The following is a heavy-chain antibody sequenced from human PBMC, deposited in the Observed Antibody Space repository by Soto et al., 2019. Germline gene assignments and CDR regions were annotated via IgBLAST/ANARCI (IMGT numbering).Heavy chain of an antibody. J-gene: IGHJ6*02. CDR3: AKDQTYSSSWYRAYYYYGMDV. D-gene: IGHD6-13*01. CDR2: ISYDGSNK. Sequence: PGGSLRLSCAASGFTFSSYGMHWVRQAPGKGLEWVAVISYDGSNKYYADSVKGRFTISRDNSKNTLYLQMNSLRAEDTAVYYCAKDQTYSSSWYRAYYYYGMDVWGQGTTVTVSS. CDR1: GFTFSSYG. V-gene: IGHV3-30*18.